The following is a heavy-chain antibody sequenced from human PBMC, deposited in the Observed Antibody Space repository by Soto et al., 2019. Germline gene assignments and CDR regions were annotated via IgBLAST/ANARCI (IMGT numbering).Heavy chain of an antibody. Sequence: WASVKVSCKASGYTLSDHFIHWLRQAPGQGPEWMGWINPNTGGTNYAQKFQGRVTMTRDMSSGTFFLEVSSLKSDDTALYYCARVLLSGAHYFDFWGQGSLVTVSS. D-gene: IGHD7-27*01. V-gene: IGHV1-2*02. CDR3: ARVLLSGAHYFDF. CDR1: GYTLSDHF. J-gene: IGHJ4*02. CDR2: INPNTGGT.